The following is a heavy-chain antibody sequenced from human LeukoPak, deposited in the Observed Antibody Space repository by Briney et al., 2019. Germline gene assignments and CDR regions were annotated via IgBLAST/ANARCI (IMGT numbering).Heavy chain of an antibody. CDR1: GITLPSYA. V-gene: IGHV3-30*04. CDR3: ARDNRGVSSLAVPAAALDC. J-gene: IGHJ4*02. D-gene: IGHD2-2*01. Sequence: GRSLRPSCGASGITLPSYATDGGPQAPGKGLGWGALISYHGSDKYYADSVKGRFTISRDNSKNTLSLQMDSLRPEDTALYFCARDNRGVSSLAVPAAALDCWGEGTLVTVSS. CDR2: ISYHGSDK.